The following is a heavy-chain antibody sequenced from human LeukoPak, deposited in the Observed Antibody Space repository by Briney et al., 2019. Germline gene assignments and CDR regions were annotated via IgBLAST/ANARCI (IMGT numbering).Heavy chain of an antibody. CDR2: ISSSSSYT. J-gene: IGHJ4*02. CDR1: GFTFSSYS. Sequence: GGSLRLSCAASGFTFSSYSMNWVRQAPGKGLEWVSSISSSSSYTYYADSVKGRFTISRDNAKNSLYLQMNSLRAEDTAVYYCARGPGSGSYYTVDYWGQGTLVTVSS. CDR3: ARGPGSGSYYTVDY. V-gene: IGHV3-21*01. D-gene: IGHD3-10*01.